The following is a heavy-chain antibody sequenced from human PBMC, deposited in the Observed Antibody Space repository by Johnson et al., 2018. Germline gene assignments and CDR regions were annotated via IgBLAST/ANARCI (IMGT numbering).Heavy chain of an antibody. Sequence: QVQLVESGGGVVQPGRSLRLSCAASGFTFSSYGMHWVRPAPGKGLEWVAVISYDGSNKYSADSVKGRFTISRDNSKNTLDLQMNSLRAEDTAVYYGARDFGYSSGWYSAEYFQRWGQGTLVTVSS. D-gene: IGHD6-19*01. CDR1: GFTFSSYG. J-gene: IGHJ1*01. CDR3: ARDFGYSSGWYSAEYFQR. V-gene: IGHV3-30*03. CDR2: ISYDGSNK.